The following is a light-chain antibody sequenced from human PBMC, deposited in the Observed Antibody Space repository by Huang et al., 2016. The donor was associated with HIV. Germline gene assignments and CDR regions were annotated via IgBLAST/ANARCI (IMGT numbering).Light chain of an antibody. Sequence: ELVLTQSPGTVSLSPGERATLSCRASQRVSSKYLAWYQHKPGQAPRLLIYGASYRATGIPDRVSGSGSGTDFTLTISRLEPEDFAVYYCQQYDSSPIFTFGPGTKVDIK. V-gene: IGKV3-20*01. J-gene: IGKJ3*01. CDR3: QQYDSSPIFT. CDR1: QRVSSKY. CDR2: GAS.